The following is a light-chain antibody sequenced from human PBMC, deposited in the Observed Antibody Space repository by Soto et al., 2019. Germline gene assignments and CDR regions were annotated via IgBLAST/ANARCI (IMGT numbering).Light chain of an antibody. CDR2: GAS. Sequence: EIVLTQSPGTLSLSPGESATLSCRASQSVSNSYLAWYQQKPGQAHRLLISGASRRATGIPDRFSGSESGTDFTLTISRLEPEDCAVYFCQQYGGSPLTFGQGTQVEIK. J-gene: IGKJ1*01. CDR1: QSVSNSY. V-gene: IGKV3-20*01. CDR3: QQYGGSPLT.